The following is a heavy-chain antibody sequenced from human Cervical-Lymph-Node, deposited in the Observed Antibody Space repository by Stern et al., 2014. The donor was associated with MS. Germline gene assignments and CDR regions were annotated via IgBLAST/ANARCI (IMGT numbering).Heavy chain of an antibody. J-gene: IGHJ6*02. CDR3: ARHDYSNYYYGLDV. CDR2: IYYRGST. CDR1: GGSISSSSYY. Sequence: VQLLESGPGLVKPSETLSLTCIVSGGSISSSSYYWGWIRQPPGKGLEWIGNIYYRGSTDYNPSLKSRVTLSVGQSKNPVSLEVTSVTAADTAVFYCARHDYSNYYYGLDVWGQGTTVTVSS. D-gene: IGHD4-11*01. V-gene: IGHV4-39*01.